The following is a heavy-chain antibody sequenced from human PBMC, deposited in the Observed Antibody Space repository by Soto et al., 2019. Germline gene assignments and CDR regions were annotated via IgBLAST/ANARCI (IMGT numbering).Heavy chain of an antibody. J-gene: IGHJ6*02. V-gene: IGHV4-39*01. CDR2: MFYSGLT. CDR1: GYSVSSSDYY. CDR3: APLSVSLSGPYGIHV. Sequence: QLHLQELGPGLVKPSETLSLTCSVSGYSVSSSDYYWAWIRQPPGKGLEWIGSMFYSGLTYYNPSLKSRVTLSVDTSKNQVAVRLNSVTAADAAVYYCAPLSVSLSGPYGIHVWGQGTTVTVSS. D-gene: IGHD2-15*01.